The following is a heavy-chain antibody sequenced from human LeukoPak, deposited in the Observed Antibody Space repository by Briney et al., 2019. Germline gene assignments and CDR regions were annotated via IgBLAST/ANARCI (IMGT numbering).Heavy chain of an antibody. D-gene: IGHD6-19*01. CDR1: GFTVSSND. CDR3: AKEGFLLRLAVAGYYYYYYMDV. V-gene: IGHV3-53*01. Sequence: GGSLRLSCAASGFTVSSNDMSWVRQAPGKGLECISVIYSGGSTDYADSVKGRLTISRDNSKNTLYLQMNSLRAEDTAVYYCAKEGFLLRLAVAGYYYYYYMDVWGKGTTVTISS. CDR2: IYSGGST. J-gene: IGHJ6*03.